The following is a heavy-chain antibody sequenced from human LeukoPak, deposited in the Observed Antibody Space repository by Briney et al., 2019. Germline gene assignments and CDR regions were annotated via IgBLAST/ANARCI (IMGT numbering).Heavy chain of an antibody. V-gene: IGHV3-15*01. D-gene: IGHD5-12*01. Sequence: PGGSLRLSCAASGFTFSNTWMTWVRQPPGKGLDWVGRIKSKTDGGTTDYAAPVKGRFTISRDDSRNTLYLDMNSLKIEDTAVYYCTTDLGQYSDYEPDCWGQGTLVTVSS. CDR3: TTDLGQYSDYEPDC. J-gene: IGHJ4*02. CDR2: IKSKTDGGTT. CDR1: GFTFSNTW.